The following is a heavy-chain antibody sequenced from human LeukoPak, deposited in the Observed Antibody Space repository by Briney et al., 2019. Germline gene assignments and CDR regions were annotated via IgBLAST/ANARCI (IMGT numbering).Heavy chain of an antibody. CDR1: GFTFSNYW. J-gene: IGHJ3*01. Sequence: PGVSLRLSCVASGFTFSNYWMQWVRQVPGKGLVWVSRLNGDGTNIIYADSVKGRFTISRDNAENTLYLQMNSLRAEDTALYYCARSQSGVFDVWGQGTMVTVSS. V-gene: IGHV3-74*01. D-gene: IGHD2-8*01. CDR2: LNGDGTNI. CDR3: ARSQSGVFDV.